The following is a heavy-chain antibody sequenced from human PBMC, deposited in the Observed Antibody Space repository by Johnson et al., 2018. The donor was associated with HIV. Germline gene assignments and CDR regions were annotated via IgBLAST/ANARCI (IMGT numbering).Heavy chain of an antibody. V-gene: IGHV3-30*04. CDR2: ISYDGSNK. J-gene: IGHJ3*02. CDR1: GFTFSSYA. Sequence: QVQLVESGGGVVQPGRSLRLSCAASGFTFSSYAMHWVRQAPGKGLEWVAVISYDGSNKYYADSVKGRFTISRDNSKNTLYLQMNSLRAGDTAVYYCARGDCSSTNCYGDAFDIWGQGTMVTVSS. CDR3: ARGDCSSTNCYGDAFDI. D-gene: IGHD2-2*01.